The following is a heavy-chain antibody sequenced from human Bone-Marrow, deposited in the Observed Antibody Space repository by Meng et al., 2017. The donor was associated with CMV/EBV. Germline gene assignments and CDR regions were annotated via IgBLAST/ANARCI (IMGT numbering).Heavy chain of an antibody. CDR1: GFTFSNYW. J-gene: IGHJ6*02. Sequence: GESLKISCVASGFTFSNYWMSWVRQAPGKGLEWVANIKQDGSERYYVDSVKGRFTISRDNAKKSLSLQMNSLRVEDAAVYYCVRDMDVWGQGTTVTVSS. V-gene: IGHV3-7*01. CDR2: IKQDGSER. CDR3: VRDMDV.